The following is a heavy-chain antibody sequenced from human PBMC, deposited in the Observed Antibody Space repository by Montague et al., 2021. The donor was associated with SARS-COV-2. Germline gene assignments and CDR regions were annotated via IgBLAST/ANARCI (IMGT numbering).Heavy chain of an antibody. Sequence: SLRPSCAASGFRFSGYAMSWVRQAPGKGLEWVSAIGASGNDTYYADSVRGRFTSSRDNFKNMLYLQLNSLRVEDTAVYYCAKRVVVTSYRYFDYWGQGTLVTVSS. CDR1: GFRFSGYA. J-gene: IGHJ4*02. V-gene: IGHV3-23*01. CDR3: AKRVVVTSYRYFDY. CDR2: IGASGNDT. D-gene: IGHD2-21*02.